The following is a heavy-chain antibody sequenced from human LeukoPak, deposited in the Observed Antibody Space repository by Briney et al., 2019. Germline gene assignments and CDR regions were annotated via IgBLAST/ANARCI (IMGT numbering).Heavy chain of an antibody. V-gene: IGHV3-30*18. D-gene: IGHD3-10*01. CDR2: ISHDENNI. CDR3: AKGVRTETYHNAFD. Sequence: GRSLRLSCAASGFTFSSYAMHWVRQAPGMGLEWVAVISHDENNIYYADSVKGRFTISRDTSKNTVYLQMSSLRPEDTDLYYCAKGVRTETYHNAFDWGQGTLVTVSS. CDR1: GFTFSSYA. J-gene: IGHJ4*02.